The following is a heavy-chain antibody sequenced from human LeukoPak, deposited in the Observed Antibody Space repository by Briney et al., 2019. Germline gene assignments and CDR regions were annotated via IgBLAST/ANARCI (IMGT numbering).Heavy chain of an antibody. Sequence: SVKVSCKASGGTFSSYAISWVRQAPGQGLEWMGGVIPIFGTANYAQKFQGRVTITADESTSTAYMELSSLRSEDTAVYYCARDFSGDYVWGSYRYNWFDPWGQGTLVTVSS. CDR1: GGTFSSYA. CDR3: ARDFSGDYVWGSYRYNWFDP. V-gene: IGHV1-69*13. J-gene: IGHJ5*02. D-gene: IGHD3-16*02. CDR2: VIPIFGTA.